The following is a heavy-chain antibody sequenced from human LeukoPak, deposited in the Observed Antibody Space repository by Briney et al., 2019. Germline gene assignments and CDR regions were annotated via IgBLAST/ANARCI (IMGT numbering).Heavy chain of an antibody. V-gene: IGHV3-53*01. Sequence: GGSLRLSCAASGFTFSDYYMSWVRQAPGKGLEWVSFIHSGGKTYYADSVKGRFTISRDNSENTLYLQMNSLRAEDSAVYYCASNYYDSRTYFADWGQGTLVTVSS. CDR2: IHSGGKT. CDR3: ASNYYDSRTYFAD. D-gene: IGHD3-22*01. J-gene: IGHJ4*02. CDR1: GFTFSDYY.